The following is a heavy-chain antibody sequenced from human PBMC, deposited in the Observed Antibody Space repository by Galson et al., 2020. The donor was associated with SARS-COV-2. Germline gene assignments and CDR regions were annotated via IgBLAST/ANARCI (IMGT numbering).Heavy chain of an antibody. CDR1: GGSISNYY. J-gene: IGHJ1*01. CDR3: ARGYYYGSGGQYLQY. V-gene: IGHV4-59*01. CDR2: IYNSVNT. D-gene: IGHD3-10*01. Sequence: SETMSLTCSVSGGSISNYYWSWIRQPPGKGLEWIGFIYNSVNTNYNPSLQSRVNISVDSSKNRFSLNLRSVTAADTAVYYCARGYYYGSGGQYLQYWGQGTLVSVSS.